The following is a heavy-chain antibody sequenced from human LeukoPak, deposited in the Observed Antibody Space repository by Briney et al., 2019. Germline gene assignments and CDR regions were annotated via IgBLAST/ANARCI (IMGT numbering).Heavy chain of an antibody. D-gene: IGHD2-15*01. J-gene: IGHJ6*02. V-gene: IGHV1-2*02. CDR3: ARDRVVVVAATPTYGMDV. CDR1: GYTFTGYY. Sequence: GASVKVSCKASGYTFTGYYMHRVRQAPGQGLEWMGWINPNSGGTNYAQKFQGRVTMTRDTSISTAYMELSRLRSDDTAVYYCARDRVVVVAATPTYGMDVWGQGTTVTVSS. CDR2: INPNSGGT.